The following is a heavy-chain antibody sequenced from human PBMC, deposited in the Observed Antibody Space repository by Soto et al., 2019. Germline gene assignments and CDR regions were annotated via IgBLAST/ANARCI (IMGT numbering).Heavy chain of an antibody. D-gene: IGHD6-25*01. CDR2: ISSSSSYI. Sequence: EVQLVESGGGLVKPGGSLRLSCAASGFTFSSYSMNWVRQAPGKGLEWVSSISSSSSYIYYADSVKGRFTISRDNAKNSLYLQMNSLRAEDTAVYYCARELPPQRRGYYGMDVWGQGTTVTVSS. V-gene: IGHV3-21*01. J-gene: IGHJ6*02. CDR3: ARELPPQRRGYYGMDV. CDR1: GFTFSSYS.